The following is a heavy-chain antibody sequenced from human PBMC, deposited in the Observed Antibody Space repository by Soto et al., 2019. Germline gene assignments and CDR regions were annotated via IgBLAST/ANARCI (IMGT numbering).Heavy chain of an antibody. V-gene: IGHV1-18*04. CDR1: GYAFTSHL. CDR3: ARGGFLERSDF. CDR2: ISANSGNK. Sequence: QIQLVQSGGEVKKPGASVTVSCKVSGYAFTSHLLTWVRQAPGQGLEWVGWISANSGNKKYRQSLQGRVTMTTESSTSPAYLELRDLRLDDTAVYYCARGGFLERSDFWGQGTMVTVSS. J-gene: IGHJ3*01. D-gene: IGHD3-3*01.